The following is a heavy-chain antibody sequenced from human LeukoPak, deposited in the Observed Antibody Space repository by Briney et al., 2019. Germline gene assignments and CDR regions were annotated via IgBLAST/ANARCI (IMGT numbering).Heavy chain of an antibody. CDR2: IYYSGST. V-gene: IGHV4-59*08. Sequence: SETLSLTCTVSGGSISSYYWSGIRQPPGKGLELIGYIYYSGSTNYNPSLKSRVTISVDTSKNQFSLKLSSVTAADTAVYYCARQGYSYGSEDYWGQGTLVTVSS. J-gene: IGHJ4*02. CDR1: GGSISSYY. D-gene: IGHD5-18*01. CDR3: ARQGYSYGSEDY.